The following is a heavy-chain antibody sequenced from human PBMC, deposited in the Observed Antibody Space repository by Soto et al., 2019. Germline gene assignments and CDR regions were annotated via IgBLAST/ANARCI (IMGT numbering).Heavy chain of an antibody. V-gene: IGHV4-34*01. Sequence: SEPLSLTCAVYGGCFSGYYWPCIRQPPGKGLEWIGESNHSGSTNHNPSLKSRVTISVDTSKNQFSLKLSSVTAADTAVYYCARGGMATIAYWGQGTLVTVSS. CDR1: GGCFSGYY. D-gene: IGHD5-12*01. CDR3: ARGGMATIAY. J-gene: IGHJ4*02. CDR2: SNHSGST.